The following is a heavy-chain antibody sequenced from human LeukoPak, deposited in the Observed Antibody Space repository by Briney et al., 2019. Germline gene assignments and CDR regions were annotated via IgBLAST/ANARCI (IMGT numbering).Heavy chain of an antibody. CDR3: AREMDIVATMLGY. CDR1: GFTLTNYD. V-gene: IGHV1-8*01. CDR2: MNPINGNT. Sequence: ASVKVSCKASGFTLTNYDINWVRQAPGQGLEWMGWMNPINGNTGYARKFQGRVTMTRDTSTSTVYMELSSLRSEDTAVYYCAREMDIVATMLGYWGQGTLVTVSS. D-gene: IGHD5-12*01. J-gene: IGHJ4*02.